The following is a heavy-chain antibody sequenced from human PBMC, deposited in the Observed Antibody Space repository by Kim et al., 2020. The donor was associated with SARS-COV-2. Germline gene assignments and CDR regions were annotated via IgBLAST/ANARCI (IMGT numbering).Heavy chain of an antibody. CDR2: IYYSGST. CDR1: GGSVSSGSYY. Sequence: SETLSLTCTVSGGSVSSGSYYWSWIRQPPGKGLEWIGYIYYSGSTNYNPSLKSRVTISVDTSKNQFSLKLSSVTAADTAVYYCARARFNYDFWSGYPNWFDPWGQGTLVTVSS. J-gene: IGHJ5*02. V-gene: IGHV4-61*01. CDR3: ARARFNYDFWSGYPNWFDP. D-gene: IGHD3-3*01.